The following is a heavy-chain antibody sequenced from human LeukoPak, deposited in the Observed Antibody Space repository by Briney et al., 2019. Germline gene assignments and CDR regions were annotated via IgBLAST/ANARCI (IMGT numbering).Heavy chain of an antibody. Sequence: GGSLRLSYAAAEFTFSSYWMHWVRQAPGKGQVWVSRINSDGSSTSYADSVKGRFTISRGNAKNTLYLQVNSLRAEDTAVYYCARDRGTIFGVVFYWGQGTLVTVSS. D-gene: IGHD3-3*01. CDR2: INSDGSST. CDR3: ARDRGTIFGVVFY. V-gene: IGHV3-74*01. CDR1: EFTFSSYW. J-gene: IGHJ4*02.